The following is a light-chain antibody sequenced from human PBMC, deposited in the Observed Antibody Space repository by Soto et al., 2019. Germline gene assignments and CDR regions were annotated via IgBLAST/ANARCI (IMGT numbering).Light chain of an antibody. CDR1: SSKIGSTS. Sequence: QSALAQPPSLSGTPGQRVTMSFFGSSSKIGSTSVHWFQQFPGTAPKVLIHSNDKRPSGVPDRFSGSKSGTSASLAISGLQSEDEAAYYCAAWDDSLNGFVFGIGTKVTVL. CDR3: AAWDDSLNGFV. J-gene: IGLJ1*01. CDR2: SND. V-gene: IGLV1-44*01.